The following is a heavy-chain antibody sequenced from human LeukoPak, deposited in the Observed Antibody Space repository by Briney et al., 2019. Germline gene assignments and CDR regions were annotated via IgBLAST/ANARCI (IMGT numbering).Heavy chain of an antibody. D-gene: IGHD3-10*01. Sequence: PSETLSLTCAVYGGSFNGYCWNWIRQSPGKGPEWIGDINHSGSTSYNPSLKSRVTISVDTSKNQFSLKLNSLTAEDTAMYYCVRDGYYGSGSPGWFGPWGPGTLVIVSA. J-gene: IGHJ5*02. CDR3: VRDGYYGSGSPGWFGP. CDR1: GGSFNGYC. CDR2: INHSGST. V-gene: IGHV4-34*01.